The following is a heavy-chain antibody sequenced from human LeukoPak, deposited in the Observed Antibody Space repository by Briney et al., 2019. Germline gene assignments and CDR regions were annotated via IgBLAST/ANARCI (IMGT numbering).Heavy chain of an antibody. J-gene: IGHJ4*02. CDR2: ISSSSSYI. Sequence: GGSLRLSCAASGFTFSSYSMNWVRQAPGKGLEWVSSISSSSSYIYYADSVKGRFTISRDNAKNSLFLQMNSLRAEDTAVYYCASSLEWLSEPYFDYWGQGTLVTASS. V-gene: IGHV3-21*01. CDR1: GFTFSSYS. CDR3: ASSLEWLSEPYFDY. D-gene: IGHD3-3*01.